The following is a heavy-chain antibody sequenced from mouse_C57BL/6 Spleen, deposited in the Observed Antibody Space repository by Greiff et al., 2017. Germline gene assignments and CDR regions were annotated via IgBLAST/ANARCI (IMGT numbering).Heavy chain of an antibody. Sequence: QVQLQQSGAELVKPGASVKISCKASGYAFSSYWMNWVKQRPGKGLEWIGQIYPGDGATNYNGKFKGKATLTADKSSSTAYMQLSSLTSEDSAVYFCASETAQASWFAYWGQGTLVTVSA. CDR1: GYAFSSYW. CDR3: ASETAQASWFAY. D-gene: IGHD3-2*02. V-gene: IGHV1-80*01. CDR2: IYPGDGAT. J-gene: IGHJ3*01.